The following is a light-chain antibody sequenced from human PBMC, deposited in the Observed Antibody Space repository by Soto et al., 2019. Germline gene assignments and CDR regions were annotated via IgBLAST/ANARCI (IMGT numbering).Light chain of an antibody. V-gene: IGKV3-15*01. CDR1: QSVSIK. J-gene: IGKJ1*01. Sequence: DIMLTQSPDTLCVSPWESSALSGRASQSVSIKIAWYQQKLGQAPRLLIYDTSTRATGIPARFSGSGSGTEFTLTISSLQSEDFAVYYCQQYNSWLWTLGQVTMVDIK. CDR3: QQYNSWLWT. CDR2: DTS.